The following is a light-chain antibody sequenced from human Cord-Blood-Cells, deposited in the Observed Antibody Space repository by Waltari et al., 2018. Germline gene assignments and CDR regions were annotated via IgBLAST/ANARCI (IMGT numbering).Light chain of an antibody. CDR3: QQRSNWPPLT. J-gene: IGKJ4*01. Sequence: EIVLTQSPATLSLSPGARATLSYRASQRVSSYLAWYQQKPGQAPRLLIYDASNRATGIPARFSGSGSGTDFTLTISSLEPEDFAVYYCQQRSNWPPLTFGGGTKVEIK. CDR2: DAS. CDR1: QRVSSY. V-gene: IGKV3-11*01.